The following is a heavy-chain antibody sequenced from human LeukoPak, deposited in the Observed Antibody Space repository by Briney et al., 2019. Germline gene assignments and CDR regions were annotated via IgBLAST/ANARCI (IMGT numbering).Heavy chain of an antibody. CDR2: INGDGRNI. D-gene: IGHD3-9*01. J-gene: IGHJ6*02. CDR3: TRDLMDYDVSTGLHHYYMDV. Sequence: GGSLRLSCTASGFTFSTYSMNWVRQAPGKGLEWVSRINGDGRNINYADSVRGRFTISRDNAKNTLYLQMNTLRVEDTAVYYCTRDLMDYDVSTGLHHYYMDVWGQGTTVTVSS. V-gene: IGHV3-74*01. CDR1: GFTFSTYS.